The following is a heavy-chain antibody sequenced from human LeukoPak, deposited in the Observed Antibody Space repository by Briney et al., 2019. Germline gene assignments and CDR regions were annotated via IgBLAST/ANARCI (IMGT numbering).Heavy chain of an antibody. V-gene: IGHV3-48*02. J-gene: IGHJ3*02. Sequence: GGSLRLSCAASGFTFSSYSMNWVRQAPGKGLEWVSYISSSSSTIYYADSVKGRFTISRDNAKNSLYLQMNSLRDEDTAVYYCARDGTVRGVIIWDAFDIWGQGTMVTVSS. D-gene: IGHD3-10*01. CDR1: GFTFSSYS. CDR3: ARDGTVRGVIIWDAFDI. CDR2: ISSSSSTI.